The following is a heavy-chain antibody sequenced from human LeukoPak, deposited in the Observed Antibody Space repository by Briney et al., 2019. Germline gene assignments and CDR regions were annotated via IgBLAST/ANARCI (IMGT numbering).Heavy chain of an antibody. J-gene: IGHJ3*02. Sequence: ASVKVSCKASGYTFTGYYMHWVRQAPGQGLEWMGWINPNSGGTNYAQKFQGRVTMTRDTSTSTAYMELSSLRSDDTTVYYCARRRVYDILTSYAFDIWGQGTMVTVSS. CDR2: INPNSGGT. CDR3: ARRRVYDILTSYAFDI. D-gene: IGHD3-9*01. V-gene: IGHV1-2*02. CDR1: GYTFTGYY.